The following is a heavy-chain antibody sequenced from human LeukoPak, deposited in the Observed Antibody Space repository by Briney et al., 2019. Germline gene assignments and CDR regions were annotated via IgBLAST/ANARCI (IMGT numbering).Heavy chain of an antibody. CDR3: ATGATTVTTGPWGWYFDL. V-gene: IGHV3-33*01. Sequence: GGSLRLSCAASGFTFSSYGMHWVRQAPGKGLEWVAVIWYDGSNKYYADSVKGRFTISRDNSKNTLYLQINSLRAEDTAVYYCATGATTVTTGPWGWYFDLWGRGTLVTVSS. D-gene: IGHD4-11*01. CDR1: GFTFSSYG. J-gene: IGHJ2*01. CDR2: IWYDGSNK.